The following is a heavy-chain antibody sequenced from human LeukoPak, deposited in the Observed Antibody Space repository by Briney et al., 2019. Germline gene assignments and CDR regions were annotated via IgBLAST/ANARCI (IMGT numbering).Heavy chain of an antibody. J-gene: IGHJ6*03. CDR3: ARDRTLAEYCSSTSCYYYYYMDV. D-gene: IGHD2-2*01. Sequence: ASVKVSCKASGYTFTSYGISWVRQAPGQGLEWMGWISAYNGNTNYAQKLQGRVTMTIDTSTSTAYMELRSLRSDDTAVYYCARDRTLAEYCSSTSCYYYYYMDVWGKGTTVTVS. CDR1: GYTFTSYG. CDR2: ISAYNGNT. V-gene: IGHV1-18*01.